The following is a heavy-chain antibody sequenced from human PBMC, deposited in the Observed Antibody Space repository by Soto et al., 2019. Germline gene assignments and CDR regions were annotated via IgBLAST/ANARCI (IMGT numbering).Heavy chain of an antibody. CDR2: VYIGGNT. D-gene: IGHD3-16*01. J-gene: IGHJ4*02. CDR1: GFTVSSNY. CDR3: AGSVGGGFDY. Sequence: EVQLVESGGGLVQPGGSLRLSCAASGFTVSSNYMSWVRQAPGKGLEWGSVVYIGGNTYYAESVEDRFTISRDNFQNMLYLQTNSLRAEDTAVYYWAGSVGGGFDYWGQGTLVTVSS. V-gene: IGHV3-66*01.